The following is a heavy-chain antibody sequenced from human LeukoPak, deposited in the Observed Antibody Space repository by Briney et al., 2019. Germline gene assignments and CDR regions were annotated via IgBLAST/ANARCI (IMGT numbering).Heavy chain of an antibody. V-gene: IGHV4-34*01. D-gene: IGHD2-21*02. CDR2: INHSGST. J-gene: IGHJ6*03. Sequence: SETLSLTCAVYGGSFSGYYWSWIRQPPGKGLEWIGEINHSGSTNYNPSLKSRVTISVDTSKNLFSLKLSSVTAADTAVYYCARRVTDTDYYSYYIDVWGKGTTVTVSS. CDR1: GGSFSGYY. CDR3: ARRVTDTDYYSYYIDV.